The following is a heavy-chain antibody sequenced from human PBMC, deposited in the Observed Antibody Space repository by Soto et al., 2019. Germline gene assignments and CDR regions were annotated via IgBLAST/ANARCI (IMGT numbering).Heavy chain of an antibody. D-gene: IGHD5-18*01. CDR3: ASGSYLRGYSYGLDY. CDR1: GFTFSSFW. J-gene: IGHJ4*02. CDR2: INSDGSRT. V-gene: IGHV3-74*01. Sequence: PGGSLRLSCAASGFTFSSFWMHWVRQAPGKGLVWVSRINSDGSRTTYADSVKGRFTISRDNAKNTLYLQMNSLRAEDTAVYYCASGSYLRGYSYGLDYWGQGTLVTVS.